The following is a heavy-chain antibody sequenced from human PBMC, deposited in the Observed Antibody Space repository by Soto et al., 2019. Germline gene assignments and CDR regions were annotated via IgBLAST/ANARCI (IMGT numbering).Heavy chain of an antibody. Sequence: LETLSLTCAVAGGYISNSSWWCWVPQRPGKGPERNVQIYPSWITTYNPALQSRVTISVDKSKNQFSLKVTSVTAADTAVYYCATTIAAGGTVSDYYGLDVWGQGTTVTVS. D-gene: IGHD6-13*01. CDR1: GGYISNSSW. CDR2: IYPSWIT. V-gene: IGHV4-4*02. J-gene: IGHJ6*02. CDR3: ATTIAAGGTVSDYYGLDV.